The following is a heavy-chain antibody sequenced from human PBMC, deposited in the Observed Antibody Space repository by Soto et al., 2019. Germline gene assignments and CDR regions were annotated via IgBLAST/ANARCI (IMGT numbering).Heavy chain of an antibody. J-gene: IGHJ6*02. CDR1: GDTFSSFA. CDR2: IIPLFRTV. Sequence: SVKVSCKASGDTFSSFAITWVRRAPGQGLQWMGGIIPLFRTVNYAQKFQDRVTITADKSTSTAYMEVSSLRSEDTAIYYCARTLIKPAGNRRYYYNGMDVWGQGTTVTVSS. CDR3: ARTLIKPAGNRRYYYNGMDV. D-gene: IGHD6-19*01. V-gene: IGHV1-69*06.